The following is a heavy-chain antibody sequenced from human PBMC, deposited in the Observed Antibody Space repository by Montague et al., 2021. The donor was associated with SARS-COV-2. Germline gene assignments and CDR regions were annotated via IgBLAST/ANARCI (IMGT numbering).Heavy chain of an antibody. CDR2: VHYSWNT. J-gene: IGHJ5*02. D-gene: IGHD4-17*01. CDR3: ARHRISTIYGYSWFDP. Sequence: SETLSLTCTVSGVSIKNYYWIWIRQPPGKGLEWIGYVHYSWNTNTHPSLHLPISMSLDASKNQFYLCLTSMTSADADVYYCARHRISTIYGYSWFDPWGRGTWSLSL. V-gene: IGHV4-59*08. CDR1: GVSIKNYY.